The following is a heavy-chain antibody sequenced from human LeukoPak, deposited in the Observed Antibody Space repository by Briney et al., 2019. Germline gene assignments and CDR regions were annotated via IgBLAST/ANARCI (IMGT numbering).Heavy chain of an antibody. D-gene: IGHD3-16*01. CDR3: ARGGGLDV. J-gene: IGHJ6*02. Sequence: QAGGSLRLSCAASGFTFSSYWMNWARQAPGKGLGWVASINHNGNVNYYVDSVKGRFTISRDNAKNSLYLQMSNLRAEDTAVYFCARGGGLDVWGQRATVTVSS. CDR2: INHNGNVN. V-gene: IGHV3-7*03. CDR1: GFTFSSYW.